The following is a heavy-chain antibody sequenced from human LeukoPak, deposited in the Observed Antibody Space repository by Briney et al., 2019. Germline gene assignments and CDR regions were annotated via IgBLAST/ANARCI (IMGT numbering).Heavy chain of an antibody. CDR1: GFTFSNFY. J-gene: IGHJ6*03. CDR2: MSYDGRTE. V-gene: IGHV3-30*04. Sequence: GRSLRLSCEASGFTFSNFYMHRARQAPGKGLEWVAVMSYDGRTEHHADSVKSRFTVSRDNSKNTLYLQMNSLRIDDTAIYYCARDSYGMDLWGKGTTVTVSS. CDR3: ARDSYGMDL. D-gene: IGHD3-10*01.